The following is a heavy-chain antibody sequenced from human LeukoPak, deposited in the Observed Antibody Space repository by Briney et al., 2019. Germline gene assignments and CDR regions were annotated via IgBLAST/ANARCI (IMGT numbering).Heavy chain of an antibody. D-gene: IGHD3-3*01. J-gene: IGHJ4*02. CDR3: VRDIETIFGVVPYSGFYY. CDR1: GFTFSSYG. CDR2: IWYDGSNK. Sequence: GGSLRLSCAASGFTFSSYGMYWVRQAPGKGLEWVAVIWYDGSNKYYADSVKGRYTISRDNSKNTLYLQMNSLRAEDTAVYYCVRDIETIFGVVPYSGFYYWGQGTLVTVSS. V-gene: IGHV3-33*01.